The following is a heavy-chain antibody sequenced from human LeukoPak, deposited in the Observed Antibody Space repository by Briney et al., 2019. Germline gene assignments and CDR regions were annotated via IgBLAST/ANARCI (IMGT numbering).Heavy chain of an antibody. CDR1: GGSINSNNYY. V-gene: IGHV4-39*01. D-gene: IGHD3-3*01. Sequence: TSSETLSLTCTVSGGSINSNNYYWGWIRQPPGKGLEWIGSIYSSGSAYYNPPLKSRVTISVDTSKNQFSLRLSSVTAADTAVYYCQSRYLEWLLEYWGQGTLVTVSS. CDR3: QSRYLEWLLEY. J-gene: IGHJ4*02. CDR2: IYSSGSA.